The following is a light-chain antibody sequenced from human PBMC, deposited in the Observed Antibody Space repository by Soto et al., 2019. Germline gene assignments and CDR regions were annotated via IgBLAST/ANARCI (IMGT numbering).Light chain of an antibody. CDR2: AAS. CDR3: QKCGVAPFT. Sequence: DIQMTQSPSSLSASVGDRDTITCRASQGISNYLAWYQQKPEKVPKLLIYAASTLQSGVPSRFSGSGSGTDFTLTISSLQPEDVATYYCQKCGVAPFTFGGGTKVDIK. V-gene: IGKV1-27*01. CDR1: QGISNY. J-gene: IGKJ4*01.